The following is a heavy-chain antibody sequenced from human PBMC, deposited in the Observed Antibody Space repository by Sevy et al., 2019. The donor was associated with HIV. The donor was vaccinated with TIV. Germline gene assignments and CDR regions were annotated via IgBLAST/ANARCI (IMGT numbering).Heavy chain of an antibody. CDR1: GGSISSYY. Sequence: SETLSLTCTVSGGSISSYYWSWIRQPAGKGLEWIGRIYTGGRTNYNPSLKSRVTMSVDTSKNQFSLKLSSVTAADTAVYYCARDRSGYSLGCYYYGLDVWGQGTTVTVSS. D-gene: IGHD3-9*01. CDR2: IYTGGRT. J-gene: IGHJ6*02. V-gene: IGHV4-4*07. CDR3: ARDRSGYSLGCYYYGLDV.